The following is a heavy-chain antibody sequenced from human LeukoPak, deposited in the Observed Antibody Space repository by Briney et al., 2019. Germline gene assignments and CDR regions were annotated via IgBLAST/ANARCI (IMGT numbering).Heavy chain of an antibody. D-gene: IGHD4-17*01. Sequence: GGSLRLSCATSGFTFSSYIMNWVRQAPGKGLEWVSSISSSNTYIYYADSVKGRFTISRDNAKNSLFLLMNSLRAEDTAVYYCARVQRGGYSDTYMDVWGKGTTVTISS. V-gene: IGHV3-21*01. CDR2: ISSSNTYI. CDR1: GFTFSSYI. J-gene: IGHJ6*03. CDR3: ARVQRGGYSDTYMDV.